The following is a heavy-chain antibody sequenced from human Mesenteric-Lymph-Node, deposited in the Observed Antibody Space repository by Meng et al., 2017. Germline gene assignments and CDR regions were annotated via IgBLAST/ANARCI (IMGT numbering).Heavy chain of an antibody. D-gene: IGHD3-10*01. CDR1: GGSISSSNW. V-gene: IGHV4-4*02. CDR3: ARITTMVRGVIGY. J-gene: IGHJ4*02. CDR2: INHSGST. Sequence: QVQLQESGPGRVKPSGTLSLTCAVSGGSISSSNWWSWVRQPPGKGLEWIGEINHSGSTNYNPSLKSRVTISVDTSKNQFSLKLSSVTAADTAVYYCARITTMVRGVIGYWGQGTLVTVSS.